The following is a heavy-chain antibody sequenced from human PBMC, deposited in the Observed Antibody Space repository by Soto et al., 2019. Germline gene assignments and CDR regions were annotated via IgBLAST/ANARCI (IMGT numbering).Heavy chain of an antibody. CDR1: GYTFSGYY. CDR2: INPNSGDT. D-gene: IGHD3-3*01. CDR3: ARDSVLRFVEWLFNY. V-gene: IGHV1-2*02. J-gene: IGHJ4*02. Sequence: ASVKVSCKASGYTFSGYYMRWVRQAPGQGFEWMGWINPNSGDTNYAQKFQGRVTMTRDTSISTVYMDLSRLRSGDTAVYYCARDSVLRFVEWLFNYWGQGTLVTVSS.